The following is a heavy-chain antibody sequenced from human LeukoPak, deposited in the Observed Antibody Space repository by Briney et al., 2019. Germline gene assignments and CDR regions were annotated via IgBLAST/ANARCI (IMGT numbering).Heavy chain of an antibody. CDR2: IGAYNGNT. CDR1: GYTFTSYG. V-gene: IGHV1-18*01. D-gene: IGHD3-22*01. J-gene: IGHJ4*02. Sequence: GASVKVSCKASGYTFTSYGISWVRQAPGQGLEWMGWIGAYNGNTNYAQKLQGRVTMTTDTSTSTAYMELRSLRSDDTAVYYCARDSYYDSSGYYVPPHLFDYWGQGTLVTVSS. CDR3: ARDSYYDSSGYYVPPHLFDY.